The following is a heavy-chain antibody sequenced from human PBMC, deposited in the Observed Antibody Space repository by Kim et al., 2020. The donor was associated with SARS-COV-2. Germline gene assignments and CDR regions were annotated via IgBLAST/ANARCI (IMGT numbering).Heavy chain of an antibody. CDR1: GYTFTDYY. CDR2: LNPNSGDT. D-gene: IGHD3-10*01. Sequence: ASVKVSCKASGYTFTDYYMHWVRQAPGQGLEWMGWLNPNSGDTNYAQKFQGRVTMTRNTSISTAYMNLSRLRFDDTAVYYCVRQAYYGSGSPPSGYWGQGTLVTVSS. CDR3: VRQAYYGSGSPPSGY. J-gene: IGHJ4*02. V-gene: IGHV1-2*02.